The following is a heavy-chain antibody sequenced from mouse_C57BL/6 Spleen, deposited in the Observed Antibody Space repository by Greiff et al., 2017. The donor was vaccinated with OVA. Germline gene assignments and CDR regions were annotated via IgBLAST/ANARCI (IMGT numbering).Heavy chain of an antibody. CDR2: ISSGSSTI. Sequence: EVQLVESGGGLVKPGGSLKLSCAASGFTFSDYGMHWVRQAPEKGLEWVAYISSGSSTIYYADTVKGRFTISRDNAKNTLFLQMTSLRSEDTAMYYCAFTTVVNHAMDYWGQGTSVTVSS. D-gene: IGHD1-1*01. CDR1: GFTFSDYG. CDR3: AFTTVVNHAMDY. V-gene: IGHV5-17*01. J-gene: IGHJ4*01.